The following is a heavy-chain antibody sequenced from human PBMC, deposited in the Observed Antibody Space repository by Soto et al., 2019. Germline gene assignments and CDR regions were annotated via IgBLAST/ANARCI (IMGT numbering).Heavy chain of an antibody. V-gene: IGHV3-23*01. CDR2: ISGSGGST. CDR1: GFTFSSYA. J-gene: IGHJ4*02. CDR3: ANNYALDY. Sequence: EVRLLESGGGLVEPGGSLRLSCAASGFTFSSYAMSWVRQAPGKGLEWVSTISGSGGSTYYAGSVKGRFTISRDNSKNTLYLQMNSLRVEDTAIYYCANNYALDYWGQGTLVTVSS. D-gene: IGHD1-7*01.